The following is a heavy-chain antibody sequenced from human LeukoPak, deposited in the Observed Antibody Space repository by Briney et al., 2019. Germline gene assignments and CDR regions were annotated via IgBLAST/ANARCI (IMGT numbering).Heavy chain of an antibody. V-gene: IGHV4-59*01. CDR2: IYYSGST. CDR3: ARESRTFEDNCFDP. Sequence: SETLSLTCTVSGGSISSYYWSWIRQPPGKGLEWIGYIYYSGSTNYNPSLKSRVTISVDTSKNQFSLKLSSVTAADTAVYYCARESRTFEDNCFDPWGQGTLFTVSS. D-gene: IGHD1-1*01. CDR1: GGSISSYY. J-gene: IGHJ5*02.